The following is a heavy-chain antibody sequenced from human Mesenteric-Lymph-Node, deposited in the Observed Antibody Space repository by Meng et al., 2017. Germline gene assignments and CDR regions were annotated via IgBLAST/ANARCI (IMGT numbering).Heavy chain of an antibody. CDR1: GYSISSGYY. J-gene: IGHJ3*02. CDR2: ISQSGNT. V-gene: IGHV4-38-2*02. D-gene: IGHD6-19*01. Sequence: SETLSLTCSVSGYSISSGYYWGWIRQPPGKGLEWIGSISQSGNTYYNTSLKSRVTISVDTSKNQFSLKLNSVTAADTAVYYCARVTSSYLGFAAFDSWGQGTRVTGSS. CDR3: ARVTSSYLGFAAFDS.